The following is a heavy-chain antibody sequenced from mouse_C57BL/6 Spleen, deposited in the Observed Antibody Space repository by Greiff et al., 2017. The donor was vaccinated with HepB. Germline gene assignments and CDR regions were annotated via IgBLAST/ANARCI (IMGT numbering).Heavy chain of an antibody. CDR2: INPNNGGT. D-gene: IGHD1-1*01. CDR3: AGYGSSQYFDV. J-gene: IGHJ1*03. Sequence: VQLQQSGPELVKPGASVKISCKASGYTFTDYYMNWVKQSHGKSLEWIGDINPNNGGTSYNQKFKGKATLTVDKSSSTAYMELRSLTSEDSAVYYCAGYGSSQYFDVWGTGTTVTVSS. V-gene: IGHV1-26*01. CDR1: GYTFTDYY.